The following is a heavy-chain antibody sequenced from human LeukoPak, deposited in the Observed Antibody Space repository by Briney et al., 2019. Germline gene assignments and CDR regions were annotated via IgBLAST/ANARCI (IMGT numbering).Heavy chain of an antibody. CDR1: GGTFSSYA. CDR3: ALGGSGYGFDYHGLDV. D-gene: IGHD3-3*01. Sequence: SVKVSCKASGGTFSSYAISWVRQAPGQGLEWMGGIIPIFGTANYAQKFQGRVTITTDESTSTAYMELSSLRSEDTAMYYCALGGSGYGFDYHGLDVWGQGTTVTVSS. J-gene: IGHJ6*02. V-gene: IGHV1-69*05. CDR2: IIPIFGTA.